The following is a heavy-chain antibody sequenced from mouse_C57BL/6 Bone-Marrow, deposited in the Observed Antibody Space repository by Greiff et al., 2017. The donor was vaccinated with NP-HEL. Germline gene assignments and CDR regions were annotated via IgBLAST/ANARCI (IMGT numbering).Heavy chain of an antibody. CDR3: AREVPYYYGSSYGYAMDY. Sequence: VESGGGLVKPGGSLKLSCAASGFTFSSYAMSWVRQTPEKRLEWVATISDGGSYTYYPDNVKGRFTISRDNAKNNLYLQMSHLKSEDTAMYYCAREVPYYYGSSYGYAMDYWGQGTSVTVSS. CDR1: GFTFSSYA. V-gene: IGHV5-4*01. J-gene: IGHJ4*01. CDR2: ISDGGSYT. D-gene: IGHD1-1*01.